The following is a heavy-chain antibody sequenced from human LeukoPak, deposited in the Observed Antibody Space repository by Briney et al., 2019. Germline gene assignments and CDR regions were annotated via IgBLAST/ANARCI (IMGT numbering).Heavy chain of an antibody. CDR2: ISGSGGST. CDR1: GFTFSSYS. V-gene: IGHV3-23*01. J-gene: IGHJ2*01. D-gene: IGHD6-19*01. Sequence: GGSLRLSCAASGFTFSSYSMNWVRQAPGKGLEWVSAISGSGGSTYYADSVKGRFIISRENSKDMLYLQMHNLRAADTALYYCARRAVVGSSWYFDLWGRGTLVTVSS. CDR3: ARRAVVGSSWYFDL.